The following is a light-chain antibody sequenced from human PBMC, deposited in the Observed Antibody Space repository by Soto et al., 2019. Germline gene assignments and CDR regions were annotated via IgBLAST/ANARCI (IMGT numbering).Light chain of an antibody. CDR3: EQYGSTPLT. J-gene: IGKJ4*01. CDR2: DAS. Sequence: EIVLTQSPGNLSLSPGERATLSCRASHNVANNYLAWYQQKPGQAPRLLIYDASSRATGIPDRFSGSGSGTDFTLTISRLEPEDFAVYYCEQYGSTPLTCGGGTKVEIK. V-gene: IGKV3-20*01. CDR1: HNVANNY.